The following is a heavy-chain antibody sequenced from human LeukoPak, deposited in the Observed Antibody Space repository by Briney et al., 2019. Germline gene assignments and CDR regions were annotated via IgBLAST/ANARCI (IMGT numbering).Heavy chain of an antibody. Sequence: ASVKVSCKASGYSFTNYAMNWVRQAPGQGFEWMGWINTNTGNPTYAQGFTGRFVFSLDTSVSTAYLQISSLKAEDTAVYYCARNNADGEGRFSYWGQGTLVTVSS. V-gene: IGHV7-4-1*02. CDR2: INTNTGNP. CDR1: GYSFTNYA. J-gene: IGHJ4*02. D-gene: IGHD3-10*01. CDR3: ARNNADGEGRFSY.